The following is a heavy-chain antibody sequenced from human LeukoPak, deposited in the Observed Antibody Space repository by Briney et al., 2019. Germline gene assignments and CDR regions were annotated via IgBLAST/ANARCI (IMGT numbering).Heavy chain of an antibody. J-gene: IGHJ6*02. CDR2: ISYDGSNK. Sequence: GGSLRLSCAASGFTFSSYAMHWVRQAPGKGLEWVAVISYDGSNKYYADSVKGRFTISRDNSKNTLYLQMNSLRAEDTAVYYCAKEGGSYTYYYYGMDVWGQGTTVTVSS. V-gene: IGHV3-30*04. D-gene: IGHD1-26*01. CDR3: AKEGGSYTYYYYGMDV. CDR1: GFTFSSYA.